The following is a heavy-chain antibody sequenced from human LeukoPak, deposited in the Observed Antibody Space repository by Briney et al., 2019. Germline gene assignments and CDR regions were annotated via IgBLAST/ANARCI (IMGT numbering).Heavy chain of an antibody. CDR1: GDSISSYY. CDR2: IYYSGST. J-gene: IGHJ6*02. Sequence: SETLSLTCTVSGDSISSYYWSWIRQPLGKGLEWIGYIYYSGSTNYNPSLRSRVTISVDTSKNQFSLKVSSVTAADTAVYYCARHQRDYSNSYYYYGMDVWGQGTTVAVSS. V-gene: IGHV4-59*08. D-gene: IGHD4-11*01. CDR3: ARHQRDYSNSYYYYGMDV.